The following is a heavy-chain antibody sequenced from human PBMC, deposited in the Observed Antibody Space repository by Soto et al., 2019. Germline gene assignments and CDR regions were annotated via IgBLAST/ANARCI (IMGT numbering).Heavy chain of an antibody. CDR2: IYYSGST. J-gene: IGHJ4*02. CDR3: AGWPQLEPRFDY. CDR1: GGSISSGGYY. Sequence: SETLSLTCTVSGGSISSGGYYWSWIRQHPGKGLEWIGYIYYSGSTYYNPSLKSRVTISVDTSKNQFSLKLSSVTAADTAVYYCAGWPQLEPRFDYWGQGTLVTVSS. V-gene: IGHV4-31*03. D-gene: IGHD1-1*01.